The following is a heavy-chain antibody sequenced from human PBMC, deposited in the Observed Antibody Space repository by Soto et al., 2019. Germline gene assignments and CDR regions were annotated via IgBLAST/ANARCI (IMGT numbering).Heavy chain of an antibody. J-gene: IGHJ4*02. CDR1: GFTFGTYA. CDR3: ARAFCTNGVCYYYFDY. CDR2: IYYDGSNK. D-gene: IGHD2-8*01. Sequence: QVQLVESGGGVVQPGRSLRLSCAASGFTFGTYAMHWVRQAPGKGLEWVAVIYYDGSNKYYADSVEGRFTISRDNSKNTLYLQMNSLRAEDTAVYYCARAFCTNGVCYYYFDYCGQGTLVTVSS. V-gene: IGHV3-33*01.